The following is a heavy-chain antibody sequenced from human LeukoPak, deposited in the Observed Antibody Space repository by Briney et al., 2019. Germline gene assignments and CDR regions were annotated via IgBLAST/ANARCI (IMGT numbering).Heavy chain of an antibody. D-gene: IGHD4-17*01. V-gene: IGHV4-34*01. CDR2: INHSGST. CDR1: GGSFSGYY. J-gene: IGHJ4*02. CDR3: ARSPYAGDYEQGFDY. Sequence: SETLSLTCAVYGGSFSGYYWSWIRQPPGKGLEWIGEINHSGSTNYNPSLKSRVTISVDTSKNQFSLKLSSVTAADTAVYYCARSPYAGDYEQGFDYWGQGTLVTVSS.